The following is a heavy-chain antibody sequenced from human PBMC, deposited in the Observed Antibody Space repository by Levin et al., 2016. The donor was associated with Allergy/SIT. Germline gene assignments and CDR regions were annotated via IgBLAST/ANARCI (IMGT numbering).Heavy chain of an antibody. CDR1: GFTFRNYW. Sequence: GESLKISCAASGFTFRNYWMHWVRQAPGKGLVWVSRINNDGSDTYYADSVKGRFTISRDNAKKTLYLQMNSLRADDTAVYYCAMDRPHRRVDPWGQGTPVTVSS. CDR3: AMDRPHRRVDP. V-gene: IGHV3-74*01. J-gene: IGHJ5*02. D-gene: IGHD2-2*03. CDR2: INNDGSDT.